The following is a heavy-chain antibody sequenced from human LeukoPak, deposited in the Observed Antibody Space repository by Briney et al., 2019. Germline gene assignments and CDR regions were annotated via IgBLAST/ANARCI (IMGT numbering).Heavy chain of an antibody. V-gene: IGHV4-59*01. CDR2: IYYSGST. D-gene: IGHD6-13*01. CDR1: GGSISSYY. CDR3: ARDRPAAADPSDAFDI. Sequence: PSETLSLTCTVSGGSISSYYWSWIRQPPGKGLEWIGYIYYSGSTNYNPSLKSRVTISVDTSKNQFSLKLSSVTAADTAVYYCARDRPAAADPSDAFDIWGQGTMVTVSS. J-gene: IGHJ3*02.